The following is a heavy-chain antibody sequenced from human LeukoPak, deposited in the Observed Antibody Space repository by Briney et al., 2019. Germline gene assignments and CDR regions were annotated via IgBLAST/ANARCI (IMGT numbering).Heavy chain of an antibody. D-gene: IGHD2-2*01. J-gene: IGHJ6*03. CDR3: ARAWDCSSTSCYDNYYYYYMDV. V-gene: IGHV3-74*01. Sequence: GGSLRLSCAASGFTFSSYWMHWVRQAPGKGLVRVTRIKSDGSRTAYADSVKGRLTISRDNAKNTLYLQMNSLRAEDTAVYYCARAWDCSSTSCYDNYYYYYMDVWGKGTTVTVSS. CDR1: GFTFSSYW. CDR2: IKSDGSRT.